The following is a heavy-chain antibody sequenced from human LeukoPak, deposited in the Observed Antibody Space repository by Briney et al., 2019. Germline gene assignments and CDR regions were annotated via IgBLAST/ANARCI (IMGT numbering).Heavy chain of an antibody. Sequence: GGSLRLSCAASAFSLNAYNMNWVRQAPGKGLEWVSAISGSGGSTYYADSVKGRFTISRDNSKNTLYLQMNSLRAEDTAVYYCAKVAGVVVVPAAPFDYWGQGTLVTVSS. D-gene: IGHD2-2*01. CDR1: AFSLNAYN. J-gene: IGHJ4*02. V-gene: IGHV3-23*01. CDR2: ISGSGGST. CDR3: AKVAGVVVVPAAPFDY.